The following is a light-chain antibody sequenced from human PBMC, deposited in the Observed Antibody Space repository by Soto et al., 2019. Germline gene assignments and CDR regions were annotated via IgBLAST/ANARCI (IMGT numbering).Light chain of an antibody. V-gene: IGKV3-20*01. J-gene: IGKJ2*01. CDR1: QSFSNTY. CDR2: AAS. Sequence: EIVLTQSPGTLSLSPGERATLSCRASQSFSNTYLGWYQQKPGQAPRLLIYAASSRATGIPDRFSGSGSVTDFTLTISRLEPEDFAEYYCQHYGSSPYTFGQGTKLEIK. CDR3: QHYGSSPYT.